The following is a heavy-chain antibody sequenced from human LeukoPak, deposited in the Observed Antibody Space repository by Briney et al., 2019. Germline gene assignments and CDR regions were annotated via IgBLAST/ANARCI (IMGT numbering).Heavy chain of an antibody. J-gene: IGHJ5*02. CDR3: ARGARWYYYGSGSYYWFDP. Sequence: GASVKVSCKASGYTFTGYYMHWVRQAPGQGLEWMGWMNPNSGNTGYAQKFQGRVTMTRNTSISTAYMELSSLRSEDTAVYYCARGARWYYYGSGSYYWFDPWGQGTLVTVSS. CDR2: MNPNSGNT. CDR1: GYTFTGYY. V-gene: IGHV1-8*02. D-gene: IGHD3-10*01.